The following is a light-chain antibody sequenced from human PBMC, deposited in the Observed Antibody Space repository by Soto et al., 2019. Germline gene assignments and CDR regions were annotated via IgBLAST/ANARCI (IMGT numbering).Light chain of an antibody. CDR2: EVT. CDR1: SSDVGGYNY. J-gene: IGLJ1*01. V-gene: IGLV2-14*03. Sequence: QSVLTQPASVSGSPGQSITISCTGTSSDVGGYNYVSWYQQHPGKAPKLLIYEVTYRLSGVSNRFSGFKSGNTASLTISGLQAEDEADYFCGSYTSSNTLVFGTGTKVTVL. CDR3: GSYTSSNTLV.